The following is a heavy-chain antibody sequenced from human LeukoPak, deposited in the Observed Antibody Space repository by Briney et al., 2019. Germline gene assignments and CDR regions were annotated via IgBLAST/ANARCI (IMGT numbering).Heavy chain of an antibody. J-gene: IGHJ4*02. CDR2: IYYSGST. Sequence: TSETLSLTCTVSGGSISSSSYYWGWIRQPPGKGLEWIGSIYYSGSTYYNPSLKSRVTISVDTSKNQFSLKLSSVTAADTAVYYCARLADYYDSSGYFDYWGQGTLVTVSS. V-gene: IGHV4-39*01. CDR1: GGSISSSSYY. D-gene: IGHD3-22*01. CDR3: ARLADYYDSSGYFDY.